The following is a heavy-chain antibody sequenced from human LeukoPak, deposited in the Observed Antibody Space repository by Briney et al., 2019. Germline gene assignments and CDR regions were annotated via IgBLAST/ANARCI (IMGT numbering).Heavy chain of an antibody. V-gene: IGHV3-15*01. CDR2: IQSKTDGGTT. J-gene: IGHJ5*01. D-gene: IGHD1-26*01. CDR1: GFTFSSYG. Sequence: PGGSLRLSCAASGFTFSSYGTHWIRQAPGKGPEWDGGIQSKTDGGTTDYAAPVKGRFTISRDDSKTTLYLQMSSLKIEDTAVYYCTTDRGRTELPLFASWGQGTLVTVSS. CDR3: TTDRGRTELPLFAS.